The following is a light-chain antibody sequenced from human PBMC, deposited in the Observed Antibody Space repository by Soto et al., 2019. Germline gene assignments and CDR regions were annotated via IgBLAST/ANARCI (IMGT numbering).Light chain of an antibody. CDR1: QSVSLS. CDR3: QQYNNWPPWT. J-gene: IGKJ1*01. CDR2: GAS. V-gene: IGKV3-15*01. Sequence: EIVLTQSPATLSVSLGDSATLSCRAGQSVSLSLAWYQMRPGQPPRLLVYGASTRATDTPARFRGSGSGTDFTLTISSLQSEDFAVYYCQQYNNWPPWTFGQGTKVDI.